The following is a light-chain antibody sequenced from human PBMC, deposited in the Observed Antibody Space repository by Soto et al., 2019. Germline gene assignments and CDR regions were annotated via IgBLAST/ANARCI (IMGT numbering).Light chain of an antibody. Sequence: DIQMTQSPSSLSASVGDRVTITCRASQSISGYLNWYHQKPGKAHKVLISGASTLHNGVPSRFSGRGSGTDFTLTISSLQPEDVATYYCQQSLSTLLTFGGGTKVEIK. CDR3: QQSLSTLLT. V-gene: IGKV1-39*01. CDR1: QSISGY. CDR2: GAS. J-gene: IGKJ4*01.